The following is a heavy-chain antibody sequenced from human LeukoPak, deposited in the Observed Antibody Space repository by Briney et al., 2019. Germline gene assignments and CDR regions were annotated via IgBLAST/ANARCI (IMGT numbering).Heavy chain of an antibody. Sequence: SGPTLVNPTQTLTPTCTFSGFSLTTSGVGVGWIRQPPGKALEWLALIYWDDDKRYSPSLKSRLTITKDTSKNQVVLTMTNMDSEDSATYYCAHSPRYSSGWYYDYWGQGIMVTVSS. J-gene: IGHJ4*02. CDR3: AHSPRYSSGWYYDY. V-gene: IGHV2-5*02. CDR2: IYWDDDK. CDR1: GFSLTTSGVG. D-gene: IGHD6-19*01.